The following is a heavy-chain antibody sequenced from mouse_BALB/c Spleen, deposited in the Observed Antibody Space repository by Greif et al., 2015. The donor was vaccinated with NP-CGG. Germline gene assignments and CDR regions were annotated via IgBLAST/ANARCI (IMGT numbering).Heavy chain of an antibody. V-gene: IGHV1-54*01. CDR2: INPGSGGT. Sequence: VQLQQSGAELVRPGTSVKVSCMASGYAFTNYLIEWVKQRPGQGLEWIGVINPGSGGTNYNEKFKGKATLTADKSSSTAYMQLSSLTSDDSAVYFCARDYYGSSYQFAYWGQGTLVTVSA. J-gene: IGHJ3*01. CDR1: GYAFTNYL. CDR3: ARDYYGSSYQFAY. D-gene: IGHD1-1*01.